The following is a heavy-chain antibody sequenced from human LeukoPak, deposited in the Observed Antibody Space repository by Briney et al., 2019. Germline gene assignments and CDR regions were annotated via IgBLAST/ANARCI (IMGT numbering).Heavy chain of an antibody. CDR2: INHSGST. D-gene: IGHD5-18*01. CDR3: ARGKRGYSYGYPL. CDR1: GGSFSGYY. V-gene: IGHV4-34*01. Sequence: SETLSLTCAVYGGSFSGYYWSWIRQPPGKGLEWIGEINHSGSTNYNPSLKSRVTISVDTSKNQFSLKLSSVTAADTAVYYCARGKRGYSYGYPLWGQGTLVTVSS. J-gene: IGHJ4*02.